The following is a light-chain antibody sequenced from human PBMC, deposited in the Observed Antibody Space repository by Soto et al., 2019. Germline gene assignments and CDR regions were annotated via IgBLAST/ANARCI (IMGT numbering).Light chain of an antibody. CDR3: QQYGSSRT. J-gene: IGKJ1*01. V-gene: IGKV3-20*01. CDR1: QSVSSSY. CDR2: GAS. Sequence: EIVLTQSPGTLSLSPGERATLSCRASQSVSSSYLAWYQQKPGQAPRLLIYGASSRATGIPDRFSGSGSGTDFNLTISRLEPEDLAVYYCQQYGSSRTFGQGTKVDIK.